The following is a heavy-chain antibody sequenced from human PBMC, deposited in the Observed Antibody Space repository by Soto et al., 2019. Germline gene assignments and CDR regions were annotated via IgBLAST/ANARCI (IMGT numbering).Heavy chain of an antibody. CDR2: INSDESSR. J-gene: IGHJ4*02. CDR3: ARDKRATVTNHFDY. D-gene: IGHD4-17*01. CDR1: GFTFSNSW. Sequence: EVQLVESGGGLVQPGGSLRLSCAASGFTFSNSWMHWVRQAPGKGLVWVSRINSDESSRSYADSVKGRFIISRDNAKNTLYLHLNSLRAEDTAVYYCARDKRATVTNHFDYWGQGTLVTVSS. V-gene: IGHV3-74*01.